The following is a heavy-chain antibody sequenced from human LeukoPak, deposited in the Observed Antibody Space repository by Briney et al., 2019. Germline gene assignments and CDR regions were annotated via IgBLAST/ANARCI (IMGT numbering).Heavy chain of an antibody. J-gene: IGHJ4*02. V-gene: IGHV3-21*01. Sequence: GGSLRLSCAASGFTFSSYSMNWVRQAPGKGLERVSSISSSSSYISYADSVKGRFTISRDDAKNSLNLQMNSLRAEDTAVYYCARGFRTLDYWGQGTLVTVSS. CDR3: ARGFRTLDY. CDR1: GFTFSSYS. CDR2: ISSSSSYI.